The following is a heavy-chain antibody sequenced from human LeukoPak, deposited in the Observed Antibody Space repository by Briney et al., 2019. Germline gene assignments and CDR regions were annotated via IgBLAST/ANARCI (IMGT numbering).Heavy chain of an antibody. J-gene: IGHJ2*01. CDR2: IIPIFGTA. Sequence: SVKVSCKASGGTFSSYAISWVRHAPGQGLEWMGGIIPIFGTANYAQKFQGRVTITTDESTSTAYMELSSLRSEDTAVYYCAREYYDSSGYPPRSWYFDLWGRGTLVTVSS. D-gene: IGHD3-22*01. CDR3: AREYYDSSGYPPRSWYFDL. CDR1: GGTFSSYA. V-gene: IGHV1-69*05.